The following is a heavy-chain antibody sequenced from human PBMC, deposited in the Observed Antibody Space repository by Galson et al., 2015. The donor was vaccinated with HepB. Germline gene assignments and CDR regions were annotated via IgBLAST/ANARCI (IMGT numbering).Heavy chain of an antibody. Sequence: SVKVSCKASGYTFTSYAMHWVRQAPGQRLEWMGWINAGNGNTKYSQKFQGRVTITRDTSASTAYMELSSLRSEDTAVYYCARTVYSGGFRSYNVDAFDIWVQGKMVTVSS. J-gene: IGHJ3*02. CDR3: ARTVYSGGFRSYNVDAFDI. CDR1: GYTFTSYA. D-gene: IGHD1-26*01. V-gene: IGHV1-3*01. CDR2: INAGNGNT.